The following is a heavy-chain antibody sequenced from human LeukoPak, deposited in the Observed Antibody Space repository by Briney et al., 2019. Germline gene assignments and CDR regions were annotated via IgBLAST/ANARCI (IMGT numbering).Heavy chain of an antibody. Sequence: PSETLSLTCTVSGGSISSYYWSWIRQPPGKGLEWIGYIYYSGSTNYNPSLKSRVTISVDTSKNQFSLKLSSVTAADTAVYYCARLEGHFDYWGQGTLVTVSS. CDR3: ARLEGHFDY. CDR2: IYYSGST. V-gene: IGHV4-59*01. CDR1: GGSISSYY. J-gene: IGHJ4*02.